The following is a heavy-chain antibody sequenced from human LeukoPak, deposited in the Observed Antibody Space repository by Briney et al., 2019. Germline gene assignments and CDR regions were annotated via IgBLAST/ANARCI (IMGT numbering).Heavy chain of an antibody. V-gene: IGHV3-74*01. Sequence: GGSLRLACAASGFTFSNYWMPWVRQHPGKGLVWVSRINSDGSSTFYVDSVKGRFTISRDNAKYTLYVQMNSLRAEDTAVYYCARRAPNWGTDAFDIWGHGILVTVSS. J-gene: IGHJ3*02. CDR2: INSDGSST. CDR3: ARRAPNWGTDAFDI. D-gene: IGHD7-27*01. CDR1: GFTFSNYW.